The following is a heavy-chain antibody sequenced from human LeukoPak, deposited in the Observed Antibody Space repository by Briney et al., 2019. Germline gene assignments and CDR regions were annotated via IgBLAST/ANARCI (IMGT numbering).Heavy chain of an antibody. V-gene: IGHV3-23*01. CDR2: ISGSGSST. D-gene: IGHD2-2*01. J-gene: IGHJ5*02. Sequence: PEGSLRLSCAASGFTFSNYAMTWVRQAPGKGLEWVSGISGSGSSTYYADSVKGRFTLSRDYPKNTLYLQMNSLRAEDTAVYYCARVLSACSSTSCYNWFDPWGQGTLVTVSS. CDR1: GFTFSNYA. CDR3: ARVLSACSSTSCYNWFDP.